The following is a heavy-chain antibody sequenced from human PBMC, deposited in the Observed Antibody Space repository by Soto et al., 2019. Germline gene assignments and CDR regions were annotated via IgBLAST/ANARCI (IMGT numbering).Heavy chain of an antibody. CDR3: ASTTGYCSGGSCYSYYYGMDV. D-gene: IGHD2-15*01. V-gene: IGHV1-18*01. Sequence: QVQLVQSGAEVKKPGASVKVSCKASGYTFTSYGISWVRQAPGQGLEWMGWISVYNGNTNYAQKLQGRVTMTTDTSTSTAYMELRSLRSDDTAVYYCASTTGYCSGGSCYSYYYGMDVWGQGTTVTVSS. CDR2: ISVYNGNT. J-gene: IGHJ6*02. CDR1: GYTFTSYG.